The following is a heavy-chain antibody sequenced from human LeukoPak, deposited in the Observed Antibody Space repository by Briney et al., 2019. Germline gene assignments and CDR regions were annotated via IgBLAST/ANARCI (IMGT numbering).Heavy chain of an antibody. CDR1: GGSISSYY. CDR2: IYYSGST. V-gene: IGHV4-59*01. Sequence: SETLSLTCTVSGGSISSYYWSWIRQPPGKGLEWIGYIYYSGSTNYNPSLKSRVTISVDTSKNQFSLKLRSVTAADTAVYYCARGDPGGSYNPYSYYFDYWGQGTLVTVAS. D-gene: IGHD1-26*01. CDR3: ARGDPGGSYNPYSYYFDY. J-gene: IGHJ4*02.